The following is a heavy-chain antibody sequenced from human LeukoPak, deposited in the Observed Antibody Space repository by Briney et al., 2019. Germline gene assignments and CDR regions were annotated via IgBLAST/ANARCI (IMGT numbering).Heavy chain of an antibody. J-gene: IGHJ4*02. CDR2: ISSSSSYI. CDR3: ARDPYSYGSY. V-gene: IGHV3-21*01. D-gene: IGHD5-18*01. Sequence: GPSLGLPCSACGLTFGSDSMKGVRQASGKGLEWVSSISSSSSYIYYADSVKGRFTISRDNAKNSLYLQMNSLRAEDTAVYYCARDPYSYGSYWGQGTLVTVSS. CDR1: GLTFGSDS.